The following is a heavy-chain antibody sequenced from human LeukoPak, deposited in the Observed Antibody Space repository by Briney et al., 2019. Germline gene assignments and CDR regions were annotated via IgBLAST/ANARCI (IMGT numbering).Heavy chain of an antibody. CDR3: ARGPPGYSSSWYVQGFDY. V-gene: IGHV4-34*01. Sequence: PSETLSLTCAVYGGSFSGYYWSWIRQPPGKGLEWIGEINHNGSTNYNPSLKSRVTISVDTSKNQFSLKLSSVTAADTAVYYCARGPPGYSSSWYVQGFDYWGQGTLVTVSS. CDR2: INHNGST. J-gene: IGHJ4*02. CDR1: GGSFSGYY. D-gene: IGHD6-13*01.